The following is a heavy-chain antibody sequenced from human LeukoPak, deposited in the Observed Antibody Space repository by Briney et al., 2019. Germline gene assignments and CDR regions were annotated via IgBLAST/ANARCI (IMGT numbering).Heavy chain of an antibody. CDR1: GFTFSSYS. V-gene: IGHV3-21*01. D-gene: IGHD6-19*01. Sequence: GGSLRLSCAASGFTFSSYSMNWVRQAPGKGLEWVSSISSSSSYIYYADSVKGRFTISRDNAKNSLYLQMNSLRAEDTAVYYCARRWSSGWPFDYWGQGTLVTVSS. CDR3: ARRWSSGWPFDY. CDR2: ISSSSSYI. J-gene: IGHJ4*02.